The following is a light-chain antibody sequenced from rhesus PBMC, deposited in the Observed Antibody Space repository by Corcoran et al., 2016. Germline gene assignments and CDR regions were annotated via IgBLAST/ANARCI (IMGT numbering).Light chain of an antibody. CDR3: LPYTSDPFT. CDR2: AAS. V-gene: IGKV1-43*02. Sequence: DIQMTQSPSSLSASVGDRVSITCRASQGISTYLNWYQQKQGKAPKRLIHAASSLESGVPSRFSGSGSGTDFTLTISSLQPEDFATYYCLPYTSDPFTFGPGTKLDIK. J-gene: IGKJ3*01. CDR1: QGISTY.